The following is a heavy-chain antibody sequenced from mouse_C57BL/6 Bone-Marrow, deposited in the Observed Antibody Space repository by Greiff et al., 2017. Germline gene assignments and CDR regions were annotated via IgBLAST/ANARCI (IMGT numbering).Heavy chain of an antibody. CDR3: ARRNGYDGAWFAY. Sequence: VHLVESGAELVKPGASVKISCKASGYAFSSYWMNWVKQRPGKGLEWIGQIYPGDGDTNYNGKFKGKATLTADKSSSTAYMQLSSLTSEDSAVYFCARRNGYDGAWFAYWGQGTLVTVSA. CDR1: GYAFSSYW. J-gene: IGHJ3*01. CDR2: IYPGDGDT. D-gene: IGHD2-2*01. V-gene: IGHV1-80*01.